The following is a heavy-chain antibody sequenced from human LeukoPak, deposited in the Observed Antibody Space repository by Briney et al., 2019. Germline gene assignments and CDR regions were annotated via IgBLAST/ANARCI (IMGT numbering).Heavy chain of an antibody. V-gene: IGHV4-34*01. CDR3: ANWYYYGSGNSPRRGPPFDY. CDR2: INQSGRT. Sequence: SETLSLTCAVYGGSFTGYYWSWIRQPPGKGLEWIGEINQSGRTNYNPSLKSRVAISADTSKNQFSLKLSSVIAADTAVYYCANWYYYGSGNSPRRGPPFDYWGRGTLVTVSS. CDR1: GGSFTGYY. D-gene: IGHD3-10*01. J-gene: IGHJ2*01.